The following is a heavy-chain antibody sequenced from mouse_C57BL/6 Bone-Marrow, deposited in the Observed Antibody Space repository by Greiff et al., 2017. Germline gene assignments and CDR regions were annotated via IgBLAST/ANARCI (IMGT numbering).Heavy chain of an antibody. CDR3: ERQGRGGNYVY. V-gene: IGHV5-6*01. Sequence: EVKLMESGGDLVKPGGSLKLSCAASGFTFSSYGMSWVRQTPDKRLEWVATISSGGSYTYYPDSVKGRITIARDNAKNTLYLEMSSLKSEDTAMYYGERQGRGGNYVYWGQGTTLTVSS. J-gene: IGHJ2*01. D-gene: IGHD2-1*01. CDR1: GFTFSSYG. CDR2: ISSGGSYT.